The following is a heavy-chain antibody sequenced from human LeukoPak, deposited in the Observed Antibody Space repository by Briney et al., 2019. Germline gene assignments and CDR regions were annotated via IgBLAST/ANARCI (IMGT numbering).Heavy chain of an antibody. J-gene: IGHJ3*02. CDR3: AKSIGGSIAAAGDDAFDI. D-gene: IGHD6-13*01. V-gene: IGHV3-23*01. CDR1: GFTFSSYA. Sequence: GGSLRLSSAASGFTFSSYAMRWVSQAQGKGRGWDAFISGSGGRTNYADSVKGRFTISRDNSKNTLYLQMNSLSAEDTAVYYCAKSIGGSIAAAGDDAFDIWGQGTMVTVSS. CDR2: ISGSGGRT.